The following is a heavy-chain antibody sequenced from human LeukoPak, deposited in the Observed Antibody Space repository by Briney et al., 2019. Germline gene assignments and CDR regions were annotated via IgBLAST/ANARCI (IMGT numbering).Heavy chain of an antibody. V-gene: IGHV3-21*04. D-gene: IGHD3-16*01. CDR2: ISSSTSYI. CDR1: GFTFSSYS. Sequence: GGSLRLSCAASGFTFSSYSMNWIRQAPGKGLEWVSSISSSTSYIYYADSVKGRFTISRDNAKNSLYLQMSNLRAEDTAVYFCARGGGLDVWGQGATVTVSS. J-gene: IGHJ6*02. CDR3: ARGGGLDV.